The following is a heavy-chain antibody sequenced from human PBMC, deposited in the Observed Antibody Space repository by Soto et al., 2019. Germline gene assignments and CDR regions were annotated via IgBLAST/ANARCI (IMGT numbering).Heavy chain of an antibody. CDR3: ARDFGDYVSGSYYNGGSGSAGYYYYGMDV. Sequence: SVKVSCKASGGTLSSYTISWVRQAPGQGLEWMGRIIPILGIANYAQKYKGRVTITADKSTSTAYKEQSSLRSEDTTEYYCARDFGDYVSGSYYNGGSGSAGYYYYGMDVWGQGTTVTVSS. J-gene: IGHJ6*02. CDR1: GGTLSSYT. V-gene: IGHV1-69*04. D-gene: IGHD3-10*01. CDR2: IIPILGIA.